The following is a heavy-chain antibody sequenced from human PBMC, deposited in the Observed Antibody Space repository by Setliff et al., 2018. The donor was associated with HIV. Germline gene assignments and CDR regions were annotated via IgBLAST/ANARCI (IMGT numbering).Heavy chain of an antibody. CDR1: NGSINGYY. V-gene: IGHV4-59*08. CDR2: ISHTGST. Sequence: PSETLSLTCSVSNGSINGYYWTWIRQPPGKGLEWIGYISHTGSTNFNPSLKSRVSMSVDLSTNQFSLKLRSVTAADTAVYYCARDYGSGSYDHWGQGTLVTVSS. D-gene: IGHD3-10*01. J-gene: IGHJ5*02. CDR3: ARDYGSGSYDH.